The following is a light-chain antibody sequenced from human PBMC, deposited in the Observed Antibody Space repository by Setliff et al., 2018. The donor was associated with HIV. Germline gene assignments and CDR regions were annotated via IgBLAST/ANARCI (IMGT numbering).Light chain of an antibody. V-gene: IGLV2-14*03. CDR3: CSYARGSTYV. CDR2: DVS. CDR1: SSDIGRYNY. Sequence: QSALAQPASVSGSPGQSITISCTGTSSDIGRYNYVSWYQQYPGKGPTLVIFDVSERHSGVSNRFSGSKSGNTASLIISGLQPDDEADYYCCSYARGSTYVFGSGTKVTVL. J-gene: IGLJ1*01.